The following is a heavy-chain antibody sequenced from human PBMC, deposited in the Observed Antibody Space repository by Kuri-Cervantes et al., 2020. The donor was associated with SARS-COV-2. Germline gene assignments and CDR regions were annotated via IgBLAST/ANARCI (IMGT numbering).Heavy chain of an antibody. Sequence: GESLKISCEGSGFIFSDYGIHWVRQAPGKGLEWVAGIWNDGSNKYFAASVKGRFTISRDNSKNTVDLQMSGLRVEDTAVYYCAKESPPYGNWGSEFDHLGQGALVTVSS. J-gene: IGHJ4*02. CDR3: AKESPPYGNWGSEFDH. D-gene: IGHD2/OR15-2a*01. CDR1: GFIFSDYG. V-gene: IGHV3-33*06. CDR2: IWNDGSNK.